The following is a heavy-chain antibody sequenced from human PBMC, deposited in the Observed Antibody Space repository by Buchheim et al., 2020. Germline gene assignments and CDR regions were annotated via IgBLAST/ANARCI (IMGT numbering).Heavy chain of an antibody. CDR1: GFTFSSYG. V-gene: IGHV3-33*01. J-gene: IGHJ6*03. CDR2: IWYDGSNK. Sequence: QVQLVESGGGVVQPGRSLRLSCAASGFTFSSYGMHWVRQAPGKGLEWVAVIWYDGSNKYYADSVKGRFTISRDHSKNTLYLQMNSLRAEDTAVYYCARDPAAGTSKFSATWGYMDVWGKGTT. D-gene: IGHD6-13*01. CDR3: ARDPAAGTSKFSATWGYMDV.